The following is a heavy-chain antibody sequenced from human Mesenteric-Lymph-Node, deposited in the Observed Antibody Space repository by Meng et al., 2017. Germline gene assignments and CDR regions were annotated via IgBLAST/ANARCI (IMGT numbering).Heavy chain of an antibody. CDR1: GDSISSSLYY. CDR2: IHYSGNT. V-gene: IGHV4-31*03. CDR3: ARGIWRRGFDAFDI. Sequence: SETLSLTCTVSGDSISSSLYYWTWIRQHAGKGLEWLGYIHYSGNTHYNPSLKSRITISADTSKTKFSLKLSSMTAADTAVYYCARGIWRRGFDAFDIWGQGTMVTVSS. J-gene: IGHJ3*02. D-gene: IGHD5-12*01.